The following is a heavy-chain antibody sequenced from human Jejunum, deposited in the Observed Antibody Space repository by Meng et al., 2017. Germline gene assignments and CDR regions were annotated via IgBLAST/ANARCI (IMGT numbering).Heavy chain of an antibody. CDR1: GFPLSTPGVG. CDR2: IYWDDDK. V-gene: IGHV2-5*02. CDR3: AHRLAYSTNYNVGWFDP. J-gene: IGHJ5*02. D-gene: IGHD6-13*01. Sequence: FKGSGPTLVKPTPTLTLTCTFPGFPLSTPGVGVGWIRQPPGKALECLALIYWDDDKRYNPSLRNRLAITKDTSKNQVVLTMTNMDPVDTATYYCAHRLAYSTNYNVGWFDPWGQGTLVTVSS.